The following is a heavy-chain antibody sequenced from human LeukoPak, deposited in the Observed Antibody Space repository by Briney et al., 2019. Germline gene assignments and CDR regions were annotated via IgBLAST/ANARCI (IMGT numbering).Heavy chain of an antibody. CDR3: ARNDIVVVPAATTRYYYYMDV. CDR1: GYTFTSYY. J-gene: IGHJ6*03. CDR2: INPSGGST. D-gene: IGHD2-2*01. Sequence: GASVKVSCKASGYTFTSYYMHWVRQAPGQGLEWMGIINPSGGSTSYAQKFQGRVTMTRDTSTSTVYMELSSLRSEDTAVYYSARNDIVVVPAATTRYYYYMDVWGKGTTVTVSS. V-gene: IGHV1-46*03.